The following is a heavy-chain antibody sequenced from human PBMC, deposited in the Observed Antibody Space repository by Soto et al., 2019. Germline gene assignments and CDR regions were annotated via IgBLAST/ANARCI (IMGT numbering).Heavy chain of an antibody. CDR3: ARDKGDGSGSYYGY. J-gene: IGHJ4*02. V-gene: IGHV1-18*04. Sequence: ASVKVSCKAIGYSFTSHYMHWVRQAPGQGLEWMGWISAYNGNTNYAQKLQGRVTMTTDTSTSTAYMELRSLRSDDTAVYYCARDKGDGSGSYYGYWGQGTLVTVSS. D-gene: IGHD3-10*01. CDR2: ISAYNGNT. CDR1: GYSFTSHY.